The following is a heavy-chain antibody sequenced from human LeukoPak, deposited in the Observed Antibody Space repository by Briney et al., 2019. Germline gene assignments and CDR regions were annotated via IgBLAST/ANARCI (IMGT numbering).Heavy chain of an antibody. CDR2: IYYSGST. V-gene: IGHV4-39*07. CDR3: ARVKDIVVVPAATASVWFDP. J-gene: IGHJ5*02. CDR1: GGSISSSSYY. D-gene: IGHD2-2*01. Sequence: SETLSLTCTVSGGSISSSSYYWGWSRQPPGKGLEWIGSIYYSGSTYYNPSLKSRVTISVDTSKNQFSLKLSSVTAADTAVYYCARVKDIVVVPAATASVWFDPWGQGTLVTVSS.